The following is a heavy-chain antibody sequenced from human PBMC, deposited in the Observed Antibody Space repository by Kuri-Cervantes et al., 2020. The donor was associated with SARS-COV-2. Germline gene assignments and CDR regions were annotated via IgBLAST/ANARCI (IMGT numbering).Heavy chain of an antibody. J-gene: IGHJ6*03. D-gene: IGHD6-13*01. V-gene: IGHV4-59*08. CDR2: IYYSGST. CDR3: ARQFGIAAAYYYYYYYMDV. Sequence: SETLSLTCTVSGGSISSYYWSWIRQPPGKGLEWIGYIYYSGSTNYNPSLKSRVTISVDTSKNQFSLKLSSVTAADTAVYYCARQFGIAAAYYYYYYYMDVWGKGTTVTVSS. CDR1: GGSISSYY.